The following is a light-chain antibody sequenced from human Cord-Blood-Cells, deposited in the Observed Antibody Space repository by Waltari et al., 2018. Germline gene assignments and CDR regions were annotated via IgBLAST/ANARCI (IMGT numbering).Light chain of an antibody. Sequence: QSALTQPASVSGSPGQSITISCTGTSSDVGSYNLVSWYQQHPGKAPNLMIYAVSKRPSGFSNRFSGSRSGNTASLTISGLQAEDEADYYCCSYAGSSTFVVFGGGTKLTVL. J-gene: IGLJ2*01. CDR3: CSYAGSSTFVV. V-gene: IGLV2-23*02. CDR1: SSDVGSYNL. CDR2: AVS.